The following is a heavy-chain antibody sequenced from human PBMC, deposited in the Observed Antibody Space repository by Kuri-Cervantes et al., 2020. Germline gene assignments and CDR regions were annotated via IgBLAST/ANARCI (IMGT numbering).Heavy chain of an antibody. V-gene: IGHV3-48*03. D-gene: IGHD6-6*01. Sequence: GGSLRLSCAASGFTFSSYEMNWVRQAPGKGLEWVSYISSSGSTIYYADSVKGRFTISRDNAKNSLYLQIESLTAEDTAVYYCARATSSSSGFGYFDYWGQGTLVTVSS. CDR3: ARATSSSSGFGYFDY. CDR1: GFTFSSYE. J-gene: IGHJ4*02. CDR2: ISSSGSTI.